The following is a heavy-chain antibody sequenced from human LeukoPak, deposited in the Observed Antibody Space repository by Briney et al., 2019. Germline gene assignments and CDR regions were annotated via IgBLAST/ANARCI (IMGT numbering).Heavy chain of an antibody. J-gene: IGHJ6*02. V-gene: IGHV4-39*01. CDR3: TRANYDFWSGSINYYYYGMDV. CDR2: IYYSGST. Sequence: SETLSLTCTVSGGSISSSYYYWGWIRQPPGKGLEWIGSIYYSGSTYYNPSLKSRVTISVDTSKNQFSLKLSSVTAADTAVYYCTRANYDFWSGSINYYYYGMDVWGQGTTVTVSS. D-gene: IGHD3-3*01. CDR1: GGSISSSYYY.